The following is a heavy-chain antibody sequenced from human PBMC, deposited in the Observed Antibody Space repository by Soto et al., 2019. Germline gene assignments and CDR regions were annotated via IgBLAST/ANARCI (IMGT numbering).Heavy chain of an antibody. V-gene: IGHV4-61*01. D-gene: IGHD2-8*01. CDR1: GGSVSSGSYY. CDR2: IYYSGST. Sequence: SETLSLTCTVSGGSVSSGSYYWSWIRQPPGKGLEWIGYIYYSGSTNYNPSLKSRVTISVDTSKNQFSLKLSSVTAADTAVYYCARVEALGVRIDYWGQGTLVTVSS. CDR3: ARVEALGVRIDY. J-gene: IGHJ4*02.